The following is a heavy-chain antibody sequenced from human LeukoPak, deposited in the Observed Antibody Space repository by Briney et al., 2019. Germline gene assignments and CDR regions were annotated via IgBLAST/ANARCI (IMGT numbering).Heavy chain of an antibody. CDR2: IYSGGST. D-gene: IGHD3-22*01. Sequence: PGGSLRLSCAASGFTVSSNYMRWFRQAPGKGLEWVSVIYSGGSTYYADSVKGRFTISRDNSKNTLYLQMNSLRAEDTAVYYCSSDYYDSSGYYLAAFDIWGQGTMVTVSS. CDR1: GFTVSSNY. V-gene: IGHV3-53*01. J-gene: IGHJ3*02. CDR3: SSDYYDSSGYYLAAFDI.